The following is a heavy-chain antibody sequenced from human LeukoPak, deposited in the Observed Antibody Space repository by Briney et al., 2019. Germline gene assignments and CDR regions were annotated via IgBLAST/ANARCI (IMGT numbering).Heavy chain of an antibody. CDR2: IGWDGDGA. V-gene: IGHV3-43*01. CDR3: AKGLCSGGSCCPDH. Sequence: GGSLRLSCAASGFTCDDYTMHSVRQAPGKNLEWISLIGWDGDGANYADSVKGRFTIARDNKKNLLYLQMDSLRSEDTALYFCAKGLCSGGSCCPDHWGQGTLVTVSS. D-gene: IGHD2-15*01. J-gene: IGHJ5*02. CDR1: GFTCDDYT.